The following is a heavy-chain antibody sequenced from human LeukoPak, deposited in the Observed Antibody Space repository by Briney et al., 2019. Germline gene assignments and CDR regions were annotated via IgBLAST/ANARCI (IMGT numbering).Heavy chain of an antibody. D-gene: IGHD3-22*01. CDR3: ARETDDSSASDFDY. J-gene: IGHJ4*02. CDR2: IGSSSSYI. Sequence: PGGSLRLSCAASGFSFSTYSMNWVRQAPGKGLEWVSSIGSSSSYIYYADSVKGRFTISRDNAKNSLYLQMNSLRAEDTAVYYCARETDDSSASDFDYWGQGTLVTVSS. CDR1: GFSFSTYS. V-gene: IGHV3-21*01.